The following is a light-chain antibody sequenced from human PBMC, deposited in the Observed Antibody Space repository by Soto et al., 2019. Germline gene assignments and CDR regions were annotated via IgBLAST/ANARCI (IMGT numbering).Light chain of an antibody. J-gene: IGKJ1*01. Sequence: NLRIQVPSTLPAAIGDRVSINSRASQSISAWLAWYQQKPGKAPKLLIYATSSLQSGVPSSLSVSGSGTDFTLTIRSLQREDFASYYSLQVYNYPRTFALGAKVDI. CDR3: LQVYNYPRT. CDR2: ATS. V-gene: IGKV1-6*01. CDR1: QSISAW.